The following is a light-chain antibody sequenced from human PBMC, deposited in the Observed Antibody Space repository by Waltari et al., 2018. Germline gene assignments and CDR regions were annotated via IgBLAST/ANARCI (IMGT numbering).Light chain of an antibody. CDR3: QQYYSIPWT. V-gene: IGKV4-1*01. CDR1: QSVLYRSNNKNY. CDR2: WAS. Sequence: DIVMTLSPDPLAVSLGEGAPINCKSSQSVLYRSNNKNYLAWYQQKPGQPPKLFIYWASTRESGVPDRFSGSGSGTDFTRTISSLQAEDVAVYYCQQYYSIPWTFGQGTRVEIK. J-gene: IGKJ1*01.